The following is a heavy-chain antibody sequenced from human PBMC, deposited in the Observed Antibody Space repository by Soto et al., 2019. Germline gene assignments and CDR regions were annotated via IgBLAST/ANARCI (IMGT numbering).Heavy chain of an antibody. CDR3: AREGYCISTSCSYYFDY. CDR2: ISYDGSSK. Sequence: QVQLVESGGGVVQPGRSLRLSCAASGFTFSSYAMHWVRQAPGKGLEWVAVISYDGSSKYYADSVKGRFTISRDNSKNTLYLQMNSLRAEDTAVYYCAREGYCISTSCSYYFDYWGQGTLVTVSS. J-gene: IGHJ4*02. CDR1: GFTFSSYA. D-gene: IGHD2-2*01. V-gene: IGHV3-30-3*01.